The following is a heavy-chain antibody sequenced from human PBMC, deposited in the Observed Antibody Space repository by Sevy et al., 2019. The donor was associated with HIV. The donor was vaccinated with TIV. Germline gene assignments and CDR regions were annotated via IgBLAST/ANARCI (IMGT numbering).Heavy chain of an antibody. CDR3: AKDNYYDRSGYLRDAFDI. CDR2: ISGSGGST. V-gene: IGHV3-23*01. CDR1: GFTFSSYA. J-gene: IGHJ3*02. Sequence: GGSLRLSCAASGFTFSSYAMSWVRQAPGKGLEWVSAISGSGGSTYYADSVKGRFTISRDNSKNTLYLQMNSLRAEDTAVYYCAKDNYYDRSGYLRDAFDIWGQGTMVTV. D-gene: IGHD3-22*01.